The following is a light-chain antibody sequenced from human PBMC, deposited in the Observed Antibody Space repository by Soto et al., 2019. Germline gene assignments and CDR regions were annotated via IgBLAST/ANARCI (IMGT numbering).Light chain of an antibody. CDR2: AAS. J-gene: IGKJ4*01. CDR3: QQYKTYPLT. V-gene: IGKV1-16*02. Sequence: DPQMTQSPSSLSASVGDRVTITCRASQDISKALAWFQQKPGKAPKLLIYAASNLQSGVPSKFSGSGSGTDFTLTISSLQPEDFATYFCQQYKTYPLTFGGGTKVEIK. CDR1: QDISKA.